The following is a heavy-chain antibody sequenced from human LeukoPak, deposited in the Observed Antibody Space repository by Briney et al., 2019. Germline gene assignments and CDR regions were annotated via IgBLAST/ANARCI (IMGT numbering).Heavy chain of an antibody. CDR3: AVQTGYSSGWLIY. D-gene: IGHD6-19*01. J-gene: IGHJ4*02. V-gene: IGHV4-39*07. CDR2: IYYSGST. Sequence: SETLSLTCTVSGGSISSSSYYWGWIRQPPGKGLEWIGSIYYSGSTYYNPSLKSRVTISVDTSKNQFSLKLSSVTAADTAVYYCAVQTGYSSGWLIYWGQGTLVTVSS. CDR1: GGSISSSSYY.